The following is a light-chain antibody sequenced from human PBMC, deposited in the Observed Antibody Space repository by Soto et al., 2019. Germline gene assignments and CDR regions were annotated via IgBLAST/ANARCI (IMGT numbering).Light chain of an antibody. J-gene: IGKJ5*01. CDR1: QRVLYSSNNKNY. CDR3: QQRNKWPKIT. Sequence: IVLIPPTHSPPVSPGESATINCKSSQRVLYSSNNKNYLAWYQQKPGQPSKLLIYWASTRESGVPDRFRGSGSGTDFTLTISSLEPEDFAVYYCQQRNKWPKITFGQGTRLEIK. CDR2: WAS. V-gene: IGKV4-1*01.